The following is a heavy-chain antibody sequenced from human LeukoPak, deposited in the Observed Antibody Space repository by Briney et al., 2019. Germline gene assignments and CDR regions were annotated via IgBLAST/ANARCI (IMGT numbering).Heavy chain of an antibody. CDR3: ARERVGSYSPDNWFDP. Sequence: KPSETLSLTCTVSGGSISSYYWSWIRQPAGKGLEWIGRIYTSGSTNYNPSLKSRVTMSVDTSKNQFSLKLSSVTAADTAVYYCARERVGSYSPDNWFDPWGQGTLVTVSS. V-gene: IGHV4-4*07. CDR1: GGSISSYY. CDR2: IYTSGST. D-gene: IGHD1-26*01. J-gene: IGHJ5*02.